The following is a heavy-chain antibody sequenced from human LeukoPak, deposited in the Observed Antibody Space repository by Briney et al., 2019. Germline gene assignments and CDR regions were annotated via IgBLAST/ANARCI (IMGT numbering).Heavy chain of an antibody. V-gene: IGHV1-24*01. CDR1: GYTLTELS. Sequence: ASVKVSCKVSGYTLTELSMHWVRQAPGKGLEWMGGFDPEDGETIYAQKFQGRVTMTEDTSTDTAYMELSSLRSDDTAVYYCARVTVTDWYFDLWGRGTLVTVSS. CDR3: ARVTVTDWYFDL. D-gene: IGHD4-17*01. CDR2: FDPEDGET. J-gene: IGHJ2*01.